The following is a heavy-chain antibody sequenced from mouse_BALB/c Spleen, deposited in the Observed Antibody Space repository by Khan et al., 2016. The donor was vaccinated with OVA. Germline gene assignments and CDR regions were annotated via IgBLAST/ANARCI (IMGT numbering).Heavy chain of an antibody. CDR3: ARHGYGGLAY. CDR2: ILPNNDGS. D-gene: IGHD2-2*01. Sequence: VQLQQPGPELVKPGASVKIPCKASGYTFTDYNMAWVKQSHGKILEWIGDILPNNDGSIYNQKFKGKATLTVDKSSNTAYMELRSLTSEDTAVYYWARHGYGGLAYWGQGSLVTVSA. CDR1: GYTFTDYN. V-gene: IGHV1-18*01. J-gene: IGHJ3*01.